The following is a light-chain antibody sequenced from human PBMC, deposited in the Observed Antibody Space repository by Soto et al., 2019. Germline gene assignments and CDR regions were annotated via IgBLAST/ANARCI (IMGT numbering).Light chain of an antibody. V-gene: IGLV1-44*01. Sequence: QSVLTHPPSASGTPGQRVTISASGSISNIGSNPVSCYQQRPGTAPKLLIYDNDERPSGVPVRFSGSKSATSASLAISGLQSEDEGDYYCATWDDSRNGYVFGPGTKVTVL. CDR1: ISNIGSNP. CDR3: ATWDDSRNGYV. J-gene: IGLJ1*01. CDR2: DND.